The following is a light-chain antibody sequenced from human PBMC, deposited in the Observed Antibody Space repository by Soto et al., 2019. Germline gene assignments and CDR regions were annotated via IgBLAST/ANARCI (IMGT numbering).Light chain of an antibody. J-gene: IGLJ1*01. V-gene: IGLV2-14*03. CDR1: SSDVGGYNY. Sequence: QSALTQPASVSGSPGQSITISCTGTSSDVGGYNYVSWYQQHPGKAPKLMIYDVTNRTSGVSNRFSDSKSGNTASLTISGLQAEDEADYYCTSYPSSSTYVFGTATKVTVL. CDR2: DVT. CDR3: TSYPSSSTYV.